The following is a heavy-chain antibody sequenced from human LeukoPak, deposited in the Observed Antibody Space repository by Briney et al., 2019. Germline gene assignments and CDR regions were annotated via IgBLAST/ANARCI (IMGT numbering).Heavy chain of an antibody. D-gene: IGHD3-22*01. Sequence: GRSLRLSCAASGFTFDDYAMHWVRQAPGKGLEWVSGISWNSGSIGYADSVKGRFTISRDNAKNSLYLQMNSLRAEDTALYYCAKGYYYDSSGYPIDYWRQGTLVSVSS. V-gene: IGHV3-9*01. J-gene: IGHJ4*02. CDR3: AKGYYYDSSGYPIDY. CDR2: ISWNSGSI. CDR1: GFTFDDYA.